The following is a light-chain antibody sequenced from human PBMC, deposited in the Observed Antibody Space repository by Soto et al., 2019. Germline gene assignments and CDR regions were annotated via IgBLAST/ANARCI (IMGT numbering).Light chain of an antibody. Sequence: QSALTQPPSASGSPGQSVAISCTGTSSDVGGYNYVSWYQQHPGKAPKLMIYEVNKRPSGVPDRFSGSKSGKTASLTVSGLQAEDEADYYCSSYAGSSNVFGTGTKVTVL. J-gene: IGLJ1*01. CDR3: SSYAGSSNV. CDR1: SSDVGGYNY. V-gene: IGLV2-8*01. CDR2: EVN.